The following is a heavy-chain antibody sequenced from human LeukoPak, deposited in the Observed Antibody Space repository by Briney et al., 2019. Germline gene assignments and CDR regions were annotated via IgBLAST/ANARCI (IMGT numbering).Heavy chain of an antibody. D-gene: IGHD1-1*01. J-gene: IGHJ3*02. CDR1: GFTFSSYA. V-gene: IGHV3-23*01. CDR3: AEGRTAVRDTFDI. CDR2: ISGTGGDT. Sequence: GGSLRLSCAASGFTFSSYALSWVRQAPGKGLEWVSTISGTGGDTSYADSVRGRFTISRDNSKNTLYLQMSSLRAEDTALYYCAEGRTAVRDTFDIWGQGTVVTVSS.